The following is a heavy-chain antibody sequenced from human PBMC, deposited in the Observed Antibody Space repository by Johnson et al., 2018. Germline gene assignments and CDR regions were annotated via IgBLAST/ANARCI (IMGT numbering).Heavy chain of an antibody. CDR1: GGTFSRYA. J-gene: IGHJ1*01. V-gene: IGHV1-69*12. Sequence: QVQLVQSGAEVKKPGSSVKVSCKASGGTFSRYAISWVRQAPGQGLEWMGGIIPLFGTPNYAQRFQGRLTITADESTTTAYMELSSLRSEDTSLYYCAKDVGDTMIVVVIEYFQHWGQGTLVTVSS. D-gene: IGHD3-22*01. CDR2: IIPLFGTP. CDR3: AKDVGDTMIVVVIEYFQH.